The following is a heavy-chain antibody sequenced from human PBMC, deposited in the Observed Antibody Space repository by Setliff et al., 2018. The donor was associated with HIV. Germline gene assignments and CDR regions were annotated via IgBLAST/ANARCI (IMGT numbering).Heavy chain of an antibody. CDR1: GFTFSNYW. J-gene: IGHJ4*02. Sequence: PGGSLRLSCAASGFTFSNYWMSWVRQTPGKGLEWVANIEQDGSDKFYVGSVRGRFTVSRDNAKNSLFLQMNSLRVEDTAVYYCASAKGLNYWGQGAQVTSPQ. V-gene: IGHV3-7*01. CDR3: ASAKGLNY. CDR2: IEQDGSDK.